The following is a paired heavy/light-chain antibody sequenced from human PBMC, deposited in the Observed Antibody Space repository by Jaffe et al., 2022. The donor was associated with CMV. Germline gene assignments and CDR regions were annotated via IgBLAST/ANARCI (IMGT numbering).Heavy chain of an antibody. CDR2: IKQEGDEK. J-gene: IGHJ3*02. Sequence: EVQLVESGGGLVHPGGSLRLSCAASGFRFNKYWMTWVRQAPGKGLEWVANIKQEGDEKHYVDSVKGRFTISRDNAKNSLYLQMNDLRVEDTAVYYCARDRGYSDDRWTLALDIWGQGTMVTVSS. CDR3: ARDRGYSDDRWTLALDI. CDR1: GFRFNKYW. V-gene: IGHV3-7*01. D-gene: IGHD4-17*01.
Light chain of an antibody. CDR3: QHYNNWPLYT. J-gene: IGKJ2*01. V-gene: IGKV3-15*01. Sequence: EIVMTQSPATLSVSPGERATLSCRASQSVSSNLAWYQQKPGQAPRLLIYGASTRATGIPPRFSGSGSGTDFTLTISSLQSEDFAVYYCQHYNNWPLYTFGQGTKLDIK. CDR1: QSVSSN. CDR2: GAS.